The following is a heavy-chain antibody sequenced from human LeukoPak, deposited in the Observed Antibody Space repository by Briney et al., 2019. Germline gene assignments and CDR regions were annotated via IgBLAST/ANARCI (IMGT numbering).Heavy chain of an antibody. CDR3: ARDHQRGYSYGTGY. V-gene: IGHV3-21*01. J-gene: IGHJ4*02. CDR2: ISSSSSYI. D-gene: IGHD5-18*01. Sequence: GGSLRLSCAASGFTCSSYSMNWVRQAPGKGLEWVSSISSSSSYIYYADSVKGRFTISRDNAKNSLYLQMNSLRAEDTAVYYCARDHQRGYSYGTGYWGQGTLVTVSS. CDR1: GFTCSSYS.